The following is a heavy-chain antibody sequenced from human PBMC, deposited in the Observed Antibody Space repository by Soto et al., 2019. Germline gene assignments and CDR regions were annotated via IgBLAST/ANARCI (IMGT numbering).Heavy chain of an antibody. V-gene: IGHV1-2*02. D-gene: IGHD3-3*01. J-gene: IGHJ4*02. Sequence: ASVKVSCKASGYTFTGYYMHWVRQAPGQGLEWMGWINPNSGGTNYAQKFQGRVTMTRDTSISTAYMELSRLRSDDTAVYYCARQGSSRYDFWSGYPYYFDYWGQGTLVTVSS. CDR1: GYTFTGYY. CDR3: ARQGSSRYDFWSGYPYYFDY. CDR2: INPNSGGT.